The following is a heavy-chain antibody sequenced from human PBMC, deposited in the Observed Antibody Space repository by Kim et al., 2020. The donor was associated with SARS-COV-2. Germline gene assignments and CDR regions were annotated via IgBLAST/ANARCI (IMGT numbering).Heavy chain of an antibody. Sequence: GSTYDNPSLKSRVTISVDTSKNQFSLKLRSVTAADTAVYYCAREATTIDYWGQGTLVTVSS. CDR2: GST. V-gene: IGHV4-31*02. CDR3: AREATTIDY. J-gene: IGHJ4*02. D-gene: IGHD1-26*01.